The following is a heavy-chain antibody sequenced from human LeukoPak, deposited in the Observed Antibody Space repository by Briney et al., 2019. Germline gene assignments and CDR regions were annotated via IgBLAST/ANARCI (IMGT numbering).Heavy chain of an antibody. CDR2: ISAYNGNT. V-gene: IGHV1-18*01. CDR3: ARTGRSNYDILTGYYPTYFDY. J-gene: IGHJ4*02. CDR1: GYTFTSYG. D-gene: IGHD3-9*01. Sequence: ASVKVSCKASGYTFTSYGISWVRQAPGQGLEWMGWISAYNGNTNYAQKLQGRVTMTTDTSTSTAYMELRSLRSDDTAVYYCARTGRSNYDILTGYYPTYFDYWGQGTLVTVSS.